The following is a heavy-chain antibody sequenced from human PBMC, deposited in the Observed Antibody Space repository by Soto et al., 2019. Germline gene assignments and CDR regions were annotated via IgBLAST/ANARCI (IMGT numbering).Heavy chain of an antibody. V-gene: IGHV1-18*01. CDR1: GYIFTNYG. CDR3: ARAGGSGSYADFDY. CDR2: MGAYNGNI. Sequence: QVQLVQSGGEVKKPGASVKVSCKASGYIFTNYGVSWVRQAPGQGLEWMVWMGAYNGNINYAQKFQGRDTMTTETSTSTAYMELRSLRSDDTAMYYCARAGGSGSYADFDYWGQGTLVTVST. D-gene: IGHD3-10*01. J-gene: IGHJ4*02.